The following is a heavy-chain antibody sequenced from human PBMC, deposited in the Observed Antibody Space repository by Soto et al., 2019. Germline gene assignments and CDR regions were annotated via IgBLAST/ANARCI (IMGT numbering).Heavy chain of an antibody. J-gene: IGHJ4*02. CDR3: NPLSSSDY. CDR1: GFTFSNAW. Sequence: GGSLRLSCAASGFTFSNAWMNWVRQAPGKGLEWVGRIKGKTDGGTTDYAAPVKGRFTISRDDSKNTLYLQMNSLKTEDTAVYYCNPLSSSDYWGQGTLVTVSS. D-gene: IGHD2-2*01. V-gene: IGHV3-15*07. CDR2: IKGKTDGGTT.